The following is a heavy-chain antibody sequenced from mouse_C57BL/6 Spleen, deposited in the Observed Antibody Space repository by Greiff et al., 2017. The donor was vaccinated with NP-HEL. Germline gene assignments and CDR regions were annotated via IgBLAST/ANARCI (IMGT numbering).Heavy chain of an antibody. CDR1: GFSLTSYG. Sequence: QVQLQQSGPGLVQPSQSLSITCTVSGFSLTSYGVHWVRQSPGKGLEWLGVIWSGGSTDYNAAFISRLSISKDNSKSQVFFKMNSLQDDDTAIYYCAGSTMVTTGFAYWGQGTLVTVSA. V-gene: IGHV2-2*01. CDR2: IWSGGST. CDR3: AGSTMVTTGFAY. J-gene: IGHJ3*01. D-gene: IGHD2-2*01.